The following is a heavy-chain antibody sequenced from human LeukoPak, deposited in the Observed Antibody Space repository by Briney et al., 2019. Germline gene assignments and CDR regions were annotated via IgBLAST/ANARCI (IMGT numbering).Heavy chain of an antibody. Sequence: PSETLSLTCTVSGGSVSSGSYYWSWIRQPPGKGLEWIGYIYYSGSTNCNPSLKSRVTISVDTSKNQFSLKLSSVTAADTAVYYCAREDYWGQGTLVTVSS. CDR1: GGSVSSGSYY. J-gene: IGHJ4*02. CDR2: IYYSGST. V-gene: IGHV4-61*01. CDR3: AREDY.